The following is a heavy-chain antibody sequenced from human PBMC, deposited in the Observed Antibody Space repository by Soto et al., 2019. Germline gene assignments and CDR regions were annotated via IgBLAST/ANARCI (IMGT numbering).Heavy chain of an antibody. D-gene: IGHD3-10*01. CDR3: AKDIGSPRGYYYSYGMDV. CDR2: ISWDGGST. Sequence: PGGSLRLSCAASGFTFDDYTMHWVRQAPGKGLEWVSLISWDGGSTYYADSVKGRFTISRDNGKNSLYLQMNSLRTEDTALYYCAKDIGSPRGYYYSYGMDVWGPGTTVTVSS. CDR1: GFTFDDYT. J-gene: IGHJ6*02. V-gene: IGHV3-43*01.